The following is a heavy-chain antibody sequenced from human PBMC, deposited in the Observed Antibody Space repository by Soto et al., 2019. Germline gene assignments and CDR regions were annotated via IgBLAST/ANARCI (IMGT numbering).Heavy chain of an antibody. D-gene: IGHD2-2*01. CDR2: IWYDGSNK. V-gene: IGHV3-33*01. CDR1: GFTFSSYG. Sequence: GSLRLSCAASGFTFSSYGMHWVRQAPGKGLEWVAVIWYDGSNKYYADSVKGRFTISRDNSKNTLYLQMNSLRAEDTAVYYCARDPPYYADPEYYFDYWGQGTLVTVSS. CDR3: ARDPPYYADPEYYFDY. J-gene: IGHJ4*02.